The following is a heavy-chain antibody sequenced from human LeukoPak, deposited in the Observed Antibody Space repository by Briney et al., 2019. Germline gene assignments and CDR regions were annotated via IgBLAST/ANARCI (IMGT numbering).Heavy chain of an antibody. CDR2: LSYDGSNK. CDR3: ARVPDYDELIGAFDY. D-gene: IGHD3-3*01. Sequence: SGGSLRLSCAASGFPFSSYAMHWVRQAPGKGLEWVAVLSYDGSNKYYADSVKGRFTISRDNSKNTLYLQMNSLRAEDTAVYYCARVPDYDELIGAFDYWGQGTLVTVSS. CDR1: GFPFSSYA. J-gene: IGHJ4*02. V-gene: IGHV3-30*04.